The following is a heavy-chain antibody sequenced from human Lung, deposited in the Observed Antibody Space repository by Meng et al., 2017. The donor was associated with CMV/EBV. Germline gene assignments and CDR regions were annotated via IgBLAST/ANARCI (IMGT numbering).Heavy chain of an antibody. Sequence: GGSLRLXCKGSGYSFTTYWIGWVRQMPGKGLEWMGIIYPGDSDTSYTPSFEGQFTISADKSISTAYLQWSSLKASDTAMYYCARRRSRGPSQYYFDYWGQGXLVTVSS. V-gene: IGHV5-51*01. CDR3: ARRRSRGPSQYYFDY. D-gene: IGHD6-19*01. CDR2: IYPGDSDT. CDR1: GYSFTTYW. J-gene: IGHJ4*02.